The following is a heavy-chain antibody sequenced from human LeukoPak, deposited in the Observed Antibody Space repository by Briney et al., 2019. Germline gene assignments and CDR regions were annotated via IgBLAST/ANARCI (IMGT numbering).Heavy chain of an antibody. CDR3: ARSMSGLGD. CDR1: GDSVSSNSAA. CDR2: TYYRSEWYN. Sequence: SQTLSLTCAISGDSVSSNSAAWKWIRQSPSRGLEGLGSTYYRSEWYNDYAVSVKGRITTSADTSKNQLSLQLNSVTPEDTAVYYCARSMSGLGDWGQGTLVTVSS. J-gene: IGHJ4*02. D-gene: IGHD2/OR15-2a*01. V-gene: IGHV6-1*01.